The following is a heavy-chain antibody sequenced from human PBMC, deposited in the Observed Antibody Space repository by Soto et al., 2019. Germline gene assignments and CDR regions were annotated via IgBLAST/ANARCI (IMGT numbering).Heavy chain of an antibody. J-gene: IGHJ5*02. CDR1: GGSISSGGYY. D-gene: IGHD2-15*01. CDR3: ARDSVVAAGFDP. CDR2: IYYSGST. Sequence: SETLSLTCTVSGGSISSGGYYWSWIRQHPGKGLEWIGYIYYSGSTYYNPPLKSRVTISVDTSKNQFSLKLSSVTAADTAVYYCARDSVVAAGFDPWGQGTLVTVSS. V-gene: IGHV4-31*03.